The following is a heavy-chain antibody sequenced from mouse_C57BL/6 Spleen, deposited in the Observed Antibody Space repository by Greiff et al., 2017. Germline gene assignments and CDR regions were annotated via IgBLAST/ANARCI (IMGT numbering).Heavy chain of an antibody. V-gene: IGHV5-17*01. CDR2: ISSGSSTI. J-gene: IGHJ2*01. D-gene: IGHD1-1*01. CDR1: GFTFSDYG. Sequence: VKLMESGGGLVKPGGSLKLSCAASGFTFSDYGMHWVRQAPEKGLEWVAYISSGSSTIYYADTVKGRFTISRDNAKNTLFLQMTSLRSEDTAMYYCARPGPLLLHFDYWGQGTTLTVSS. CDR3: ARPGPLLLHFDY.